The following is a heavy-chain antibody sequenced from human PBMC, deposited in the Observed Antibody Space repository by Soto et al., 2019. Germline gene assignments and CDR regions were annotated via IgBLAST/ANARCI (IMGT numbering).Heavy chain of an antibody. J-gene: IGHJ4*02. Sequence: PGGSLRLSCEASGFTFSKFDMHWVRQPTGKGLEWVSTIGISGDTYYAVSVKGRFTISRDNAKNSLSLQMNSPRAGDTAVYFCARGQEVGAHFFDSWGQGTQVTVSS. CDR2: IGISGDT. CDR1: GFTFSKFD. CDR3: ARGQEVGAHFFDS. D-gene: IGHD2-15*01. V-gene: IGHV3-13*01.